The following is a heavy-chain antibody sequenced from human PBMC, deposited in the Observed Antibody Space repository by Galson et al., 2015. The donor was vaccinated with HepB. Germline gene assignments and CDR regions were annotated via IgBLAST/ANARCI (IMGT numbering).Heavy chain of an antibody. CDR2: INAANGIT. V-gene: IGHV1-3*01. J-gene: IGHJ4*02. Sequence: SVKVSCKASGYTFNRYTMHWVRQAPGQRLEWMGWINAANGITKYSQKFQGRVTISRDTSATTAYMELSSLRSEDTGVFYCATSEYPGLLESWGQGTLVTVSS. D-gene: IGHD2/OR15-2a*01. CDR1: GYTFNRYT. CDR3: ATSEYPGLLES.